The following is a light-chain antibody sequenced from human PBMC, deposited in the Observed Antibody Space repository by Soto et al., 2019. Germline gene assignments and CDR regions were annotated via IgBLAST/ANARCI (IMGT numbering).Light chain of an antibody. CDR1: QSIASSY. Sequence: PGERATLSCRASQSIASSYFGWYQQKPGQAPRLLIYGTSSRATGIPDRFSGSGSGTDFTLTISRLEPEDFAVYYCQQYNNWLALTFGGGTKVEIK. J-gene: IGKJ4*01. CDR3: QQYNNWLALT. CDR2: GTS. V-gene: IGKV3-20*01.